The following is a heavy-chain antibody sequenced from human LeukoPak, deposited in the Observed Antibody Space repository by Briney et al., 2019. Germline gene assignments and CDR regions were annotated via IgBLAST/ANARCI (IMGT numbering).Heavy chain of an antibody. J-gene: IGHJ4*02. CDR3: AKRGVVIRVFLVGFHKEAYYFDS. Sequence: GGSLRLSCAVSGITLSNYGMSWVRQAPGKGLEWVAGISDSGGRTNYADSVKGRFTISRDNPKNTLYLQMNSLRAEDTAVYFCAKRGVVIRVFLVGFHKEAYYFDSWAREPWSPSPQ. V-gene: IGHV3-23*01. D-gene: IGHD3-10*01. CDR2: ISDSGGRT. CDR1: GITLSNYG.